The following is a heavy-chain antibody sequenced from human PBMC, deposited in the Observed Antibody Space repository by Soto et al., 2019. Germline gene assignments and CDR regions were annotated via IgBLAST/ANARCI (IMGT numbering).Heavy chain of an antibody. CDR1: GYTFASYA. CDR3: TRGASPLIDY. D-gene: IGHD1-26*01. CDR2: INAGNGNT. Sequence: QVKLVQSGAEVKKPGAAVKVSCKASGYTFASYAMHWVRQAPGQRLEWMGWINAGNGNTKYSQKFQGRVTITRDTSASTAYMELSSLRSEDTAVYYCTRGASPLIDYWGQGTLVTVSS. J-gene: IGHJ4*02. V-gene: IGHV1-3*01.